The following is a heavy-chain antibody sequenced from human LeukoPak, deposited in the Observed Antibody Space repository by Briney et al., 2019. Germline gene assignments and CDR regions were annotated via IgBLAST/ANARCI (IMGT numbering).Heavy chain of an antibody. V-gene: IGHV3-21*01. J-gene: IGHJ4*02. CDR1: GFTFSSYS. CDR3: ARDSEDLAFDY. Sequence: NPGGSLRLSCAASGFTFSSYSMNWVRQAPGKGLEWVSSISSSSSYIYYADSVNGRFTISRDNAKNSLYLQMNSLRAEDTAVYYCARDSEDLAFDYWGQGTLVTVSS. CDR2: ISSSSSYI. D-gene: IGHD1-26*01.